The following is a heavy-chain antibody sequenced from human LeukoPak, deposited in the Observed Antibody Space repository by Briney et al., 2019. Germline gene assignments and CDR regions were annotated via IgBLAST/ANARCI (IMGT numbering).Heavy chain of an antibody. CDR3: ANLVSPFDY. CDR1: GFTFSNFA. Sequence: GGSLRLSCAASGFTFSNFAVVWVRQAPGKGLEWVSAISGSGGCTYYADSVKGRFTISRDNSKNTLYLQMNSLRAEDTAVYYCANLVSPFDYWGQGTPVTVSS. CDR2: ISGSGGCT. D-gene: IGHD3-16*02. V-gene: IGHV3-23*01. J-gene: IGHJ4*02.